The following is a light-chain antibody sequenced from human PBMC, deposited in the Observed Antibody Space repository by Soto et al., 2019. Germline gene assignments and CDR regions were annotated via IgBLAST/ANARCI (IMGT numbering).Light chain of an antibody. CDR2: TTS. V-gene: IGKV1-39*01. J-gene: IGKJ2*02. CDR1: QTIGDA. CDR3: QQRYNIPCT. Sequence: DIQMTQSPSSLSASVGDTVTITCRASQTIGDALNWYQQKPGRAPTLLIFTTSTLHSGVPSRFSGSGFGTEFTLTINNLQPEDFATYHCQQRYNIPCTFGQGTQLEI.